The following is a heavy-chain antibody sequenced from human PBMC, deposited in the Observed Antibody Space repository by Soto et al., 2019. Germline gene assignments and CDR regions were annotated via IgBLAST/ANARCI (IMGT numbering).Heavy chain of an antibody. D-gene: IGHD1-1*01. Sequence: QVQLVESGGGVVQPGRSLRLSCAASGFTFSSYGMHWVRQAPGKGLEWVAVISHDGTEKYHADSVKGRFTISRDNSKNTLYLQVNSLRAEDTAVYYCARKPETGTTVPFDYWGQGTLVTVSS. CDR3: ARKPETGTTVPFDY. V-gene: IGHV3-30*03. CDR2: ISHDGTEK. J-gene: IGHJ4*02. CDR1: GFTFSSYG.